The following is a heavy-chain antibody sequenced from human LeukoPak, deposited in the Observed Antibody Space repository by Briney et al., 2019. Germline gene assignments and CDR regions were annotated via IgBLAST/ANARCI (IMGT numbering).Heavy chain of an antibody. J-gene: IGHJ4*02. V-gene: IGHV1-2*02. CDR3: AGEGERTVVVVPAATHY. CDR2: INPNSGGT. Sequence: ASVKVSCKASGYTFTNDGISWVRQAPGQGLEWMGWINPNSGGTNYAQKFQGRVTMTRDTSIGTAYMELSRLRSDDTAVYYCAGEGERTVVVVPAATHYWGQGTLVTVSS. CDR1: GYTFTNDG. D-gene: IGHD2-2*01.